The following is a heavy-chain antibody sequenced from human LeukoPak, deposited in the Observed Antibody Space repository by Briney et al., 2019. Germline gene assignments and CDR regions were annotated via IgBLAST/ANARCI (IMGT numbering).Heavy chain of an antibody. Sequence: SETLSLTCAVDGGSFSGYYWSWIRQPPGKRLEWIGEINHSGSTNYNPSLKSRVTISVDTSKNQFSLKLSSVTAADTAVYYCASPWTGYSSTQDDYWDQGTLVTVSS. D-gene: IGHD6-13*01. J-gene: IGHJ4*02. V-gene: IGHV4-34*01. CDR3: ASPWTGYSSTQDDY. CDR1: GGSFSGYY. CDR2: INHSGST.